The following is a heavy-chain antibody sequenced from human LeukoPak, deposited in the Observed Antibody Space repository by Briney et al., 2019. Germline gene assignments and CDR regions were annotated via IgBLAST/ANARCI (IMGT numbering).Heavy chain of an antibody. CDR3: ASPRRGFVY. CDR1: GGSFSGYY. CDR2: INHSGST. Sequence: SETLSLTCAAYGGSFSGYYWSWIRQPPGKGLEWIGEINHSGSTNYNPSLKSRVTISVDTSKNQFSLKLSSVTAADTAVYYCASPRRGFVYWGQGTLVTVSS. J-gene: IGHJ4*02. V-gene: IGHV4-34*01.